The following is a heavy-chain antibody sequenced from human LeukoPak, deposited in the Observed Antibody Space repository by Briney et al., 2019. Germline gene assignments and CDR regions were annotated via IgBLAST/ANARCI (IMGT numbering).Heavy chain of an antibody. D-gene: IGHD3-22*01. Sequence: RGSLRLSCAASGFTFSSYAMSWVRQAPGKGLEWVSAISGSGGSTYYADSVKGRFTISRDNSKNTLYLQMNSLRAEDTAVYYCAKDHYYDSSGYYSSDYWGQGTLVTVSS. V-gene: IGHV3-23*01. J-gene: IGHJ4*02. CDR2: ISGSGGST. CDR1: GFTFSSYA. CDR3: AKDHYYDSSGYYSSDY.